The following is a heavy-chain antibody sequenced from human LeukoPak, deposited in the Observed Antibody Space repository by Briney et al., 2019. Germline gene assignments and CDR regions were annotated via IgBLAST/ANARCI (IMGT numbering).Heavy chain of an antibody. D-gene: IGHD1-1*01. CDR2: ISSSGSTI. CDR1: GFTFSDYY. V-gene: IGHV3-11*01. CDR3: ARDRNRRLGSPNRFDP. J-gene: IGHJ5*02. Sequence: GGSLRLSCAASGFTFSDYYMSWIRQAPGKGLEWVSYISSSGSTIYYADSVKGRFTISRDNAKNSLYLQMNSLRAEDTAVYYCARDRNRRLGSPNRFDPWGQGTLVTVSS.